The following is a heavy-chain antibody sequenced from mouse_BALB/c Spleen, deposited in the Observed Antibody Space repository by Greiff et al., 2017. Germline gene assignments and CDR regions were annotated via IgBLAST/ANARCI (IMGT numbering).Heavy chain of an antibody. CDR1: GFNIKDYY. CDR3: ARSGDYEGYYFDY. CDR2: IDPENGNT. V-gene: IGHV14-1*02. D-gene: IGHD2-4*01. Sequence: EVQLQQSGAELVRPGALVKLSCKASGFNIKDYYMHWVKQRPEQGLEWIGWIDPENGNTIYDPKFQGKASITADTSSNTAYLQLSILTSEDTAVYYCARSGDYEGYYFDYWGQGTTLTVSS. J-gene: IGHJ2*01.